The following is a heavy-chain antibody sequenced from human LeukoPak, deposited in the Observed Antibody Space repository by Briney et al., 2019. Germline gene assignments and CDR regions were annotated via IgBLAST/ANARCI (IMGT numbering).Heavy chain of an antibody. Sequence: GGSLRLSCAASGFTFSSYSINWVRQAPGKGLEWVSSISSSSSYIYYADSVKGRFTISRDNAKNSLYLQMNSLRAEDTAVYYCARDYYGSGTNWFDPWGQGTLVTVSS. D-gene: IGHD3-10*01. CDR1: GFTFSSYS. V-gene: IGHV3-21*01. CDR2: ISSSSSYI. CDR3: ARDYYGSGTNWFDP. J-gene: IGHJ5*02.